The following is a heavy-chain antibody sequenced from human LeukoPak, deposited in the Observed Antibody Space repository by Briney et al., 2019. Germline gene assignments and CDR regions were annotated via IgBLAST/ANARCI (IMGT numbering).Heavy chain of an antibody. CDR2: ISCDGSNK. D-gene: IGHD3-10*01. CDR3: ARDGGGYYASGTHYYFDC. J-gene: IGHJ4*02. V-gene: IGHV3-30-3*01. Sequence: PGGSLRLSCAASGFTFSSYPMHWVRQAPGKGLEWVGVISCDGSNKYYADSVKGRFTISRDNSKNTLYLQVSSLRAEDTAVYYCARDGGGYYASGTHYYFDCWGQGTLVTVSS. CDR1: GFTFSSYP.